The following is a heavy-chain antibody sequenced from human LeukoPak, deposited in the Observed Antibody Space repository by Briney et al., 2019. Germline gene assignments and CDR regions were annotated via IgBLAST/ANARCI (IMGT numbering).Heavy chain of an antibody. CDR1: GFTFRNYA. CDR3: AKGTPFVTGDAYDI. V-gene: IGHV3-23*01. J-gene: IGHJ3*02. Sequence: GGSLSLSCAASGFTFRNYAMSWVRQAPGRGLEWVTAISGSSSNSNTYYTDSVKGPLTTSRDNSKNTMYLQMSDLRAEDTAVYYCAKGTPFVTGDAYDIWGQGTVVTVSS. D-gene: IGHD1-1*01. CDR2: ISGSSSNSNT.